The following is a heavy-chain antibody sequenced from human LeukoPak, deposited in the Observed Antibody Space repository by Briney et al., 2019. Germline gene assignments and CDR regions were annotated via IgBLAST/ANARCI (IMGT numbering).Heavy chain of an antibody. D-gene: IGHD1-26*01. CDR1: GFAFNAYT. CDR3: ARVTMGATTLNYYYFFMDV. V-gene: IGHV3-21*01. CDR2: ITSTSAYR. J-gene: IGHJ6*03. Sequence: GGSLRLSCVGSGFAFNAYTITWVRQAPGKGLEWVSSITSTSAYRQYGDSVRGRLTISRDNTKNSVYLQMDSLGAEDTAVYHCARVTMGATTLNYYYFFMDVWGKGTTVTVSS.